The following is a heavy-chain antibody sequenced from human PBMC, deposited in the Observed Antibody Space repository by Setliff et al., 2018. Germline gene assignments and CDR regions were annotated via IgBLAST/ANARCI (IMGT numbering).Heavy chain of an antibody. CDR2: IIPILGIA. D-gene: IGHD3-22*01. CDR1: GGTFSSYA. CDR3: ATAYYYDSSGYYSWYFDY. Sequence: SVKVSCKASGGTFSSYAISWVRQAPGQGLEWMGGIIPILGIANYAQKFQGRVTITADKSTGTAYMGLSSLRSEDTAVYYCATAYYYDSSGYYSWYFDYWGQGTLVTVSS. V-gene: IGHV1-69*10. J-gene: IGHJ4*02.